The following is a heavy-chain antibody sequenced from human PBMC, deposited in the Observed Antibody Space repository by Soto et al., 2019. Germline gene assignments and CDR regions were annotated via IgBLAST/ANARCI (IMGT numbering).Heavy chain of an antibody. CDR2: ISSRSGTI. J-gene: IGHJ4*01. Sequence: GGSLRLSCAASGFSFSDYYMTWIRQAPGQGLEWVSYISSRSGTIFYADSVKGRFTLSRDNPKNSMYLQMNRLRAEDTAVYYCAREVDRALVGSPHYFDYWGQGTLVTSPQ. V-gene: IGHV3-11*01. CDR3: AREVDRALVGSPHYFDY. D-gene: IGHD5-18*01. CDR1: GFSFSDYY.